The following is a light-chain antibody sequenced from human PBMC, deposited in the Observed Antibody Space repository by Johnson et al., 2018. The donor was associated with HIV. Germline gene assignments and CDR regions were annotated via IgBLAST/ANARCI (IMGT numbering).Light chain of an antibody. V-gene: IGLV1-51*01. CDR3: GAWDRSLNAYV. CDR2: DND. J-gene: IGLJ1*01. Sequence: QSVLTQPPSVSAAPGQKVTISCSGSSSNIGNNYVSWYQQLPGTAPKLLIYDNDKRPSGIPDRFFGSKSGTSANLDITGLQTGDEGDYYCGAWDRSLNAYVFGAGTKVTVL. CDR1: SSNIGNNY.